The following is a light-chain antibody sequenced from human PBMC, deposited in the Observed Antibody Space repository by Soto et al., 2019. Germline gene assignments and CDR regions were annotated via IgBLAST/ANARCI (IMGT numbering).Light chain of an antibody. CDR1: QSVGSN. J-gene: IGKJ1*01. CDR3: QQYGSSSWT. V-gene: IGKV3-20*01. CDR2: GAS. Sequence: EKVMTQSPGSLSVSPGERAALSCRASQSVGSNLAWYQRKPGQAPRLLIYGASTRATGIPSRFSGSGFGTDFTLTISRLEPEDFAVYYCQQYGSSSWTFGQGTKVDI.